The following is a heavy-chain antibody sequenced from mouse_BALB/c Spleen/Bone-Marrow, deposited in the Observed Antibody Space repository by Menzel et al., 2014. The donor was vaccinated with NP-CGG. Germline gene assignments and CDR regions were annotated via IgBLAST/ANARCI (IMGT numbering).Heavy chain of an antibody. CDR3: ARLNYHGNLFV. J-gene: IGHJ1*01. CDR2: INPDSSTI. CDR1: GFDFSRFW. D-gene: IGHD1-1*01. Sequence: EVQLVESGGGLVQPGGSLKLSCAASGFDFSRFWMSWVRQAPGKGLEWIGEINPDSSTINYTPSLKDKFIISRDNAKNTLYLQMSKVRSEDTALYYCARLNYHGNLFVWGAGTTVTVSS. V-gene: IGHV4-1*02.